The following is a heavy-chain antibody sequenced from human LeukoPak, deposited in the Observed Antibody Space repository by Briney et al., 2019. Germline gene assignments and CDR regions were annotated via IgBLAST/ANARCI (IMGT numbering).Heavy chain of an antibody. J-gene: IGHJ5*02. CDR3: ARDGPGYGSGWYGVWFDP. Sequence: SETLSLTCAVSGYSISSGYYWGWIRQPPGKGLEWIGSIYHGGRTYYNPSLKSRVTMAIDTSNNHLSLELRSVTAADTAVYYCARDGPGYGSGWYGVWFDPWGQGTLVTASS. CDR1: GYSISSGYY. CDR2: IYHGGRT. D-gene: IGHD6-19*01. V-gene: IGHV4-38-2*02.